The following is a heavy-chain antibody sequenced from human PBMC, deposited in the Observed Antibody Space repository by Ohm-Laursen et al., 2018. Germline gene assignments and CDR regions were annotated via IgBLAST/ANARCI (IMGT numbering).Heavy chain of an antibody. V-gene: IGHV2-5*01. J-gene: IGHJ6*02. CDR1: GFSLSFSGVS. CDR2: IYWNDDK. Sequence: TQTLTLTCTFSGFSLSFSGVSVGWIRQPPGKALDLLALIYWNDDKRYNPSLRNRLTITKDTSKNQVVLTMSNMDPVDTATYYCAHRSNSYSYAMDVWGQGTTVTVSS. CDR3: AHRSNSYSYAMDV. D-gene: IGHD2-8*01.